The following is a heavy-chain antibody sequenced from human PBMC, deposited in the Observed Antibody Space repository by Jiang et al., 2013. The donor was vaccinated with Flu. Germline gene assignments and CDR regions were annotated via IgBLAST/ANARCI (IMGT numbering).Heavy chain of an antibody. Sequence: QLVESGGGLVKPGGSLRLSCAASGFTFSSYSMNWVRQAPGKGLEWVSSISSSSSYMYYADSVKGRFTISRDNAKNSLYLQMNSLRAEDTAVYYCARGGHEQWLVTDWGQGTLVTVSS. CDR3: ARGGHEQWLVTD. J-gene: IGHJ4*02. V-gene: IGHV3-21*01. D-gene: IGHD6-19*01. CDR1: GFTFSSYS. CDR2: ISSSSSYM.